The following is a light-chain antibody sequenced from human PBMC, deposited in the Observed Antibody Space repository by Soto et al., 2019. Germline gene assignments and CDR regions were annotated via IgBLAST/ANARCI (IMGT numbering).Light chain of an antibody. Sequence: DIQMTQSPSTLSASVGDRVTITCRASQSISSWLAWYQQKPVKAPKLLIYKASSLESGVPSRFSGSGSGTEFTLNISSLQPEDFATYYCQQDNSYSPTFGQGTKVEIK. CDR1: QSISSW. J-gene: IGKJ1*01. V-gene: IGKV1-5*03. CDR2: KAS. CDR3: QQDNSYSPT.